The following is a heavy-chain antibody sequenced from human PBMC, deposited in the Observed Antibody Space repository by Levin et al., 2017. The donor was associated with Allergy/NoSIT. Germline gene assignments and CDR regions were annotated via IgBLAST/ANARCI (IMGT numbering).Heavy chain of an antibody. V-gene: IGHV3-21*01. Sequence: GGSLRLSCAASGFTFSSYSMNWVRQAPGKGLEWVSSISSSSSYIYYADSVKGRFTISRDNAKNSLYLQMNSLRAEDTAVYYCARGDSWFGEPNDYWGQGTLVTVSS. CDR1: GFTFSSYS. J-gene: IGHJ4*02. D-gene: IGHD3-10*01. CDR2: ISSSSSYI. CDR3: ARGDSWFGEPNDY.